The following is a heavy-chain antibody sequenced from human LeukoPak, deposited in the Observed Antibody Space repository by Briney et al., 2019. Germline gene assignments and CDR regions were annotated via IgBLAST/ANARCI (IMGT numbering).Heavy chain of an antibody. Sequence: GGSLRLSCAAPGFTFSSYGMHWVRQAPGKGLEGVAFIRYDGSNKYYADSVKGRFTISRDNSKNTLYLQMNSLRAEDTAVYYCAKSFGIAAAGIDYWGQGTLVTVSS. CDR3: AKSFGIAAAGIDY. CDR2: IRYDGSNK. J-gene: IGHJ4*02. V-gene: IGHV3-30*02. D-gene: IGHD6-13*01. CDR1: GFTFSSYG.